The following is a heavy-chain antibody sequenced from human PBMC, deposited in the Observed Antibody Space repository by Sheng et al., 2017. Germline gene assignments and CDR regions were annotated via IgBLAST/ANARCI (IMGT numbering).Heavy chain of an antibody. CDR2: ISGSGSNT. Sequence: EEQLVESGGGLVQPGGSLRLSCAASGFTFSTYAMSWVRQAPGKGLEWVSGISGSGSNTYYPDSVKGRFTISRDNSKNTLYLEMNSLRAEDTTVYYCANPGHSAKHWQNFGFWGQGALVTVSA. V-gene: IGHV3-23*04. CDR1: GFTFSTYA. D-gene: IGHD5-12*01. J-gene: IGHJ4*02. CDR3: ANPGHSAKHWQNFGF.